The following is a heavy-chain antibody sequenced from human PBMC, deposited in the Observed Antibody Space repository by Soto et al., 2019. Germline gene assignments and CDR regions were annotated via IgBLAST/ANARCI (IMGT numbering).Heavy chain of an antibody. CDR3: SRAATPIHY. V-gene: IGHV1-18*01. CDR1: GYTFTNFG. D-gene: IGHD2-15*01. Sequence: QVQLVQSGAEVKKPGASVKVSCKTSGYTFTNFGISWVRQAPGQGLEWMGWISTYNGNTNYAQKFQGSVTMTTDTSTSTAYMELRSLRSDDTAVYYFSRAATPIHYWGQGTLVTVSS. J-gene: IGHJ4*02. CDR2: ISTYNGNT.